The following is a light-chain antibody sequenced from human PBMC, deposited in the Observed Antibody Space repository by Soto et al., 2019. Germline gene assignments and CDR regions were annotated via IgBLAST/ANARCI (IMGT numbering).Light chain of an antibody. Sequence: DIQMTQSPSTLSASVGDRVTITCRASQSINRYLAWYQQKPGKAPKLLIHDASILDSGVPSRFSGSGSGTEFSLTINGLQPDDFATYFCQQYNHFCTFGQGTKLEIK. J-gene: IGKJ2*02. CDR2: DAS. CDR3: QQYNHFCT. CDR1: QSINRY. V-gene: IGKV1-5*01.